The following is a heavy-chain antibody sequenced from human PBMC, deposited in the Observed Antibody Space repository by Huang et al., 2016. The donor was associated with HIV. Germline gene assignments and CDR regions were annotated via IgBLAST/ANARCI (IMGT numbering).Heavy chain of an antibody. D-gene: IGHD3-9*01. Sequence: QVQLVQSRAEVKKPGASVKVSCKVSEYTLPELSRHWVRQPPGKGLEWMGGFDPESGETIYAQKFQGRVTMTEDTSTETAFMELSGLRPEDTAVYYCATGFDVFFDFWGQGTLVTVSS. J-gene: IGHJ4*02. CDR2: FDPESGET. CDR1: EYTLPELS. CDR3: ATGFDVFFDF. V-gene: IGHV1-24*01.